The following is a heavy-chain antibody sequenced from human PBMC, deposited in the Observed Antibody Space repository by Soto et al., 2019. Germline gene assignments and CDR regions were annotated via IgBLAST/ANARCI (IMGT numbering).Heavy chain of an antibody. CDR1: GFTFSSYG. CDR3: AHGLLWFGELSGLGY. CDR2: ISYDGSNK. D-gene: IGHD3-10*01. Sequence: QVQLVESGGGVVQRGRSLRLSCTASGFTFSSYGMHWVRQAPGKGLEWVAVISYDGSNKYYADSVKGRFTISRDNSKNTLYLQMNSLRAEDTAVYYCAHGLLWFGELSGLGYWGQGTLVTVSS. J-gene: IGHJ4*02. V-gene: IGHV3-30*03.